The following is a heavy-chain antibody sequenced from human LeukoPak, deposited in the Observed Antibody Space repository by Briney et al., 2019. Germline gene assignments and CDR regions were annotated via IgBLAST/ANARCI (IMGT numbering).Heavy chain of an antibody. J-gene: IGHJ4*02. D-gene: IGHD4-17*01. Sequence: DPSETLSLTCTVSGGSISSGSYYWNWIRQPAGKGLEWIGRIYTSGSTNYNPSLKSRVTISVDTSKKQFSLKLSSVTAADTAVYYCARGAGYGDPHYFDYWGQGTLVTVSS. CDR2: IYTSGST. V-gene: IGHV4-61*02. CDR3: ARGAGYGDPHYFDY. CDR1: GGSISSGSYY.